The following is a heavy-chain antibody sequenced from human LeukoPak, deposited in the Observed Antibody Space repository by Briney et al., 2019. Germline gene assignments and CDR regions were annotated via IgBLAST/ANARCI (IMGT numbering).Heavy chain of an antibody. D-gene: IGHD3-16*01. CDR1: GFTFSLYW. CDR2: TNQDGSEK. Sequence: GGSLRLSCVASGFTFSLYWMSWVRQAPGKGLEWVAITNQDGSEKYYVDSVKGRFTISRVNPKNSLYLQMNNLRAEDTAVYYCATMRGDDWGQGTLVTVSS. J-gene: IGHJ4*02. CDR3: ATMRGDD. V-gene: IGHV3-7*05.